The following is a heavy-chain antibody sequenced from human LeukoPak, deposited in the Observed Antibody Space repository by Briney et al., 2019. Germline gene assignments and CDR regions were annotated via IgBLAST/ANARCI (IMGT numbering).Heavy chain of an antibody. Sequence: AGGSLRLPCAVSVLTLSNYWIRWVRHAPGKGREWVASIKQDGGEINYVDSVRGRFIISRDNAKNSLYLQMNNLRADDTAVYYCVPHPYPGGWFDPWGQGTLVTVSS. CDR1: VLTLSNYW. V-gene: IGHV3-7*01. J-gene: IGHJ5*02. CDR2: IKQDGGEI. D-gene: IGHD2-15*01. CDR3: VPHPYPGGWFDP.